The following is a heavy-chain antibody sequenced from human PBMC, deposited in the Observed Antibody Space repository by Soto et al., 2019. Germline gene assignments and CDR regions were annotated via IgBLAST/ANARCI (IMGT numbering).Heavy chain of an antibody. CDR3: ARELTTVRRQHLVPGWFDP. CDR2: IIPIFGTA. Sequence: SVKVSCKASGGTFSSYAISWVRQAPGQGLEWMGGIIPIFGTANYAQKFQGRVTITADESTSTAYMELSSLRSEDTAVYYCARELTTVRRQHLVPGWFDPWGQGTLVTVSS. V-gene: IGHV1-69*13. CDR1: GGTFSSYA. J-gene: IGHJ5*02. D-gene: IGHD6-13*01.